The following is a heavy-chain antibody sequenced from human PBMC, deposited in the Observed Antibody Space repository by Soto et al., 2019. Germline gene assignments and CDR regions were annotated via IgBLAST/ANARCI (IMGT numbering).Heavy chain of an antibody. J-gene: IGHJ4*02. V-gene: IGHV1-69*13. CDR2: IIPIFGTA. D-gene: IGHD3-22*01. CDR3: ARGGRDYYDSSGYFDY. Sequence: ASVKVSCKASGGTFSSYSMSWVRQAPGQGLEWMGGIIPIFGTANYAQKFQGRVTITADESTSTAYMELSSLRSEDTAVYYCARGGRDYYDSSGYFDYWGQGTLVTVS. CDR1: GGTFSSYS.